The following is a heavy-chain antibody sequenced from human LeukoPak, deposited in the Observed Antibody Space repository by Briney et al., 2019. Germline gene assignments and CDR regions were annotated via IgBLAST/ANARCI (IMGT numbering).Heavy chain of an antibody. CDR1: GFTFSSYA. V-gene: IGHV3-30*01. J-gene: IGHJ6*03. D-gene: IGHD3-3*01. Sequence: PGGSLRLSCAASGFTFSSYAMHWVRQAPGKGLEWVAVISYDGSNKYYADSVKGRFTISRDNSKNTLYLQMNSLRAEDTAVYYCDGLRFSHNYYMDVWGKGTTVTVSS. CDR3: DGLRFSHNYYMDV. CDR2: ISYDGSNK.